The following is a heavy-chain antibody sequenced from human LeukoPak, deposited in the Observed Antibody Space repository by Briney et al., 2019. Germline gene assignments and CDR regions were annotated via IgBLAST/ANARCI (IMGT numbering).Heavy chain of an antibody. CDR3: ARAPEMATITGLLIDAFDI. Sequence: ASVKVSCKASGYTFTSYYMHWVRQAPGQGLEWMGIINPSGGSTSYAQKFQGRVTMTRDTSTSTVYMELSSLRSEDTAVYYCARAPEMATITGLLIDAFDIWGQGTMVTVSS. D-gene: IGHD5-24*01. V-gene: IGHV1-46*01. J-gene: IGHJ3*02. CDR2: INPSGGST. CDR1: GYTFTSYY.